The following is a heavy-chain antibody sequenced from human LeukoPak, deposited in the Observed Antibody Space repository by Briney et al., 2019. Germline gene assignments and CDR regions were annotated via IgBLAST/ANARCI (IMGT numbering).Heavy chain of an antibody. J-gene: IGHJ4*02. D-gene: IGHD2-2*01. V-gene: IGHV3-48*04. Sequence: GGSLRLSCEASGFTFSSYSMNWVRQAPGKGLEWISHISSSRSTIYYSDSVRGRFIISRDSAKNSLYLQMNSLRAEDTAVYYCARTQSSIPDFDYWGQGTLVTVSS. CDR3: ARTQSSIPDFDY. CDR2: ISSSRSTI. CDR1: GFTFSSYS.